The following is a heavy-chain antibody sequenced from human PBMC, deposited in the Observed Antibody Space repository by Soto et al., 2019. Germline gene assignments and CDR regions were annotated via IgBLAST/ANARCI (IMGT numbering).Heavy chain of an antibody. CDR3: ANHGLGFFGMDI. D-gene: IGHD6-19*01. J-gene: IGHJ6*04. CDR2: IHLSGGA. Sequence: QVQLQESGPGLVEPSGTLSLTCDVSAGSITSSEWCSWFLQPPGKGLEGIGEIHLSGGANYNPSLRPRVTISIGKSSDQFDLNLRSVTAADTAVFFCANHGLGFFGMDIWGKGTTVTVSS. V-gene: IGHV4-4*02. CDR1: AGSITSSEW.